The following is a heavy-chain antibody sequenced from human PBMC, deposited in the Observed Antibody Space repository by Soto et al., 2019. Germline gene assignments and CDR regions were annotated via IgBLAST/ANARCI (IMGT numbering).Heavy chain of an antibody. D-gene: IGHD6-19*01. J-gene: IGHJ5*01. V-gene: IGHV4-39*01. CDR3: ARPAGRGWYWFDS. CDR1: GGPINSGSYY. CDR2: IAYSGST. Sequence: QLQLQESGPGLVKPSETLSLTCTVSGGPINSGSYYWAWIRQSPGKGLEWIGTIAYSGSTYYNPSLKSRVTISVDTSKNQFSLKLISVTAADTAVYYCARPAGRGWYWFDSWGQGTLVAVSS.